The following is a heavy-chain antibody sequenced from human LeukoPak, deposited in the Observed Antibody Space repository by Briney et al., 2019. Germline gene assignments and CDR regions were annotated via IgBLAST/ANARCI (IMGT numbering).Heavy chain of an antibody. CDR2: INHSGST. D-gene: IGHD3-22*01. CDR3: ARGYLHYYYDSSGYYNY. CDR1: GGSFGGYY. V-gene: IGHV4-34*01. J-gene: IGHJ4*02. Sequence: SETLSLTCAVYGGSFGGYYWSWIRQPPGKGLEWIGEINHSGSTNCNPSLKSRVTISVDTSKNQFSLKLSSVTAADTAVYYCARGYLHYYYDSSGYYNYWGQGTLVTVSS.